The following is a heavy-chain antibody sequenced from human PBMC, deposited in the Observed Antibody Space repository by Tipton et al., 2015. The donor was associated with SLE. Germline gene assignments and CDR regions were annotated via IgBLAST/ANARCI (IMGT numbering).Heavy chain of an antibody. CDR2: IYYSGSI. J-gene: IGHJ4*02. CDR1: GGSISSHY. D-gene: IGHD5-24*01. Sequence: TLSLTCTVSGGSISSHYWSWIRQPPGKGLEWIGYIYYSGSISYNPSLKSRVTISVDTSKNQFSLKLSSVTAADTAVYYCARAPTWQYCYDYWGQGTLVTVSS. V-gene: IGHV4-59*11. CDR3: ARAPTWQYCYDY.